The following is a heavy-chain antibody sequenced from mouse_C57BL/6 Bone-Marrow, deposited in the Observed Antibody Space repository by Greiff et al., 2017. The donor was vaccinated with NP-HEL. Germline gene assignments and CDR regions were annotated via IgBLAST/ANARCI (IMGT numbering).Heavy chain of an antibody. V-gene: IGHV1-5*01. Sequence: VQLKESGTVLARPGASVKMSCKTSGYTFTSYWMHWVKQRPGQGLEWIGAIYPGNSDTSYNQKFKGKAKLTAVTSASTAYMELSSLTNEDSAVYYCTRETITTVVDYYAMDYWGQGTSVTVSS. D-gene: IGHD1-1*01. CDR1: GYTFTSYW. CDR3: TRETITTVVDYYAMDY. CDR2: IYPGNSDT. J-gene: IGHJ4*01.